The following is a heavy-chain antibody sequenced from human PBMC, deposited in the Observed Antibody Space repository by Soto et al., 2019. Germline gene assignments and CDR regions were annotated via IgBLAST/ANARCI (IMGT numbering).Heavy chain of an antibody. D-gene: IGHD3-10*01. CDR3: ARGRGGLQKRYYYYYYMDV. V-gene: IGHV4-34*01. CDR1: GGSFSGYY. J-gene: IGHJ6*03. CDR2: INHSGST. Sequence: PSETLSLTCAVYGGSFSGYYWSWIRQPPGKGLEWIGEINHSGSTNYNPSLKSRVTISVDTSKNQFSLKLSSVTAADTAVYYCARGRGGLQKRYYYYYYMDVWGKGTTVTVSS.